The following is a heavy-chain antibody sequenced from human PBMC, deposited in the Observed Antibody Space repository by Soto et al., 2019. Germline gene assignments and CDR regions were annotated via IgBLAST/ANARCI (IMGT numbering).Heavy chain of an antibody. CDR1: GYTFTSYA. Sequence: QVQLVQSGAEEKKPGASVKVSCKASGYTFTSYAMHWVRQAPGQRLEWMGWINAGNGNTKYSQKFQGRVIITRDTSASTAYMELSSLRSEDTAVYYCASSYCSGGSCYDYYYGMDVWGQGTTVTVSS. CDR2: INAGNGNT. J-gene: IGHJ6*02. D-gene: IGHD2-15*01. V-gene: IGHV1-3*05. CDR3: ASSYCSGGSCYDYYYGMDV.